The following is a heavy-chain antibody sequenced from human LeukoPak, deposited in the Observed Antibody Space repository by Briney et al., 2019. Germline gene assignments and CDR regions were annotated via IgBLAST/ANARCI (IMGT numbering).Heavy chain of an antibody. CDR3: ATYYGANHGAFDI. D-gene: IGHD3-22*01. CDR1: GFTFSSYE. V-gene: IGHV3-48*03. J-gene: IGHJ3*02. CDR2: ISSSGSTV. Sequence: GGSLRLSCAASGFTFSSYEMNWVRQAPGKGLEWVSYISSSGSTVYYADSVKGRFTISRDNAKNSLYLQMNSLRAEDTAVYYCATYYGANHGAFDIWGQGTMVTVSS.